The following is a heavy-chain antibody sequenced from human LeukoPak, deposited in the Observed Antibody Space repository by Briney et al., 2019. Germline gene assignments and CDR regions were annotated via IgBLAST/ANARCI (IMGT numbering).Heavy chain of an antibody. J-gene: IGHJ5*02. CDR1: GGTFSSYA. CDR2: INPSGGST. V-gene: IGHV1-46*03. CDR3: ARLAAAGTHNWFDP. Sequence: ASVKVSCKASGGTFSSYAISWVRQAPGQGLEWMGIINPSGGSTSYAQKFQGRVTMTRDTSTSTVYMELSSLRSEDTAVYYCARLAAAGTHNWFDPWGQGTLVTVSS. D-gene: IGHD6-13*01.